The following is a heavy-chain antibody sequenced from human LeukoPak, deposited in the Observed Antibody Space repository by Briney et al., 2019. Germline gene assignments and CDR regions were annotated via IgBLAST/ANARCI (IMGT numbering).Heavy chain of an antibody. CDR3: ARRGADPAIFDY. D-gene: IGHD3-10*01. CDR2: IFSSGST. V-gene: IGHV4-61*02. J-gene: IGHJ4*02. Sequence: SETLSLTCTVSGGSISSAGYYWSWIRQPAGQGLEWIGRIFSSGSTYYNPSLKSRLTISVDTSKNQFSLNLSSVTAADTAVYYCARRGADPAIFDYWAREPWSPSPQ. CDR1: GGSISSAGYY.